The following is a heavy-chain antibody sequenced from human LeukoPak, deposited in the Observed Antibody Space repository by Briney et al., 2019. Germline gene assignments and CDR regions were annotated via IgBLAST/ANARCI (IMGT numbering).Heavy chain of an antibody. CDR1: GGSISSYY. CDR3: AGDQGSSSWYVI. CDR2: IYYSGST. D-gene: IGHD6-13*01. Sequence: SETLSLTCTVSGGSISSYYWSWIRQPPGKGLEWIGYIYYSGSTNYNPSLKSRVTMSVDTSKNQFSLKLSSVTPADTAVYYCAGDQGSSSWYVIWGQGTLVTVSS. J-gene: IGHJ4*02. V-gene: IGHV4-59*01.